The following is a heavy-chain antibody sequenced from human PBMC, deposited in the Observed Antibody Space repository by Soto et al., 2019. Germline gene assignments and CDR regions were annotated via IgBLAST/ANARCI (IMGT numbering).Heavy chain of an antibody. D-gene: IGHD2-2*01. CDR3: ARGGYCSSTSCYGNWFDP. J-gene: IGHJ5*02. CDR2: IYYSGST. V-gene: IGHV4-30-4*01. Sequence: TLSLTCTVSGGSISSGDYYWSWIRQPPGKGLEWIGYIYYSGSTYYNPSLKSRVTISVDTPKNQFSLKLSSVTAADTAVYYCARGGYCSSTSCYGNWFDPWGQGTLVTVSS. CDR1: GGSISSGDYY.